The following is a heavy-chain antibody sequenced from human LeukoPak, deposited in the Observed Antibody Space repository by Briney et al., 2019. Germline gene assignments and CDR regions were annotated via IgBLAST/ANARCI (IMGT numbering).Heavy chain of an antibody. Sequence: GGSLRLSCAASGFTFSSYSMNWVRHAPGKGLEWVSSISGSSSYIYYADSVKGRFTISRDNAKNSLYLQMNSLRAEDTALYYCVSSCGSSWYLDYWGQGTLVTVSS. J-gene: IGHJ4*02. V-gene: IGHV3-21*01. CDR3: VSSCGSSWYLDY. D-gene: IGHD6-13*01. CDR1: GFTFSSYS. CDR2: ISGSSSYI.